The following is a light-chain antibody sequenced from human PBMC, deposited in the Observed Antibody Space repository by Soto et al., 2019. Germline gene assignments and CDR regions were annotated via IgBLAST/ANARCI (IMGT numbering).Light chain of an antibody. J-gene: IGKJ1*01. CDR1: QSVTMW. CDR3: QHWTDYSWT. V-gene: IGKV1-5*03. CDR2: KTS. Sequence: DIHMTQSPSTLSASVGDRVTITCQASQSVTMWLAWYQQKPGKAPNLLIYKTSSLESGVPSRFSGSGSGTEFTLTISSLQPDDFATYYCQHWTDYSWTFGQGTKVEVK.